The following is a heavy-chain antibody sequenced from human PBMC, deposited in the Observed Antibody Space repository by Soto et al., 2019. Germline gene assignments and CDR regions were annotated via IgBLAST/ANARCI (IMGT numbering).Heavy chain of an antibody. CDR3: ASKTSSGTSDY. J-gene: IGHJ4*02. V-gene: IGHV3-7*03. Sequence: GGSLRLSCAASEFTFSSYWMSWVRQAPGKGLEWVANIKQDGSERYYVDSVKGRFTISRDNAKNSLFLQMNSLRADDTAVYYCASKTSSGTSDYWGQGTLVTVSS. CDR1: EFTFSSYW. D-gene: IGHD1-26*01. CDR2: IKQDGSER.